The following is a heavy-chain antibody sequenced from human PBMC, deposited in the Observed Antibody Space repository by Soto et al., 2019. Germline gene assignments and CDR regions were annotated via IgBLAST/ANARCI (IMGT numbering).Heavy chain of an antibody. Sequence: GGSLRLSCAASGFTFSIYAMSWVRQAPGKGLEWVSALSGSGGRTYYADSVRGRFTISRDNSKNTLFLQMNSLRAEDTAVYYCAKDPTMVLVAPTPQQFDPWGQGTLVTVSS. CDR2: LSGSGGRT. J-gene: IGHJ5*02. CDR3: AKDPTMVLVAPTPQQFDP. CDR1: GFTFSIYA. V-gene: IGHV3-23*01. D-gene: IGHD3-22*01.